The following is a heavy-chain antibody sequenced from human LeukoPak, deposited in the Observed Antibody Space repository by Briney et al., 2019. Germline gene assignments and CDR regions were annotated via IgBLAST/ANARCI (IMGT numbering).Heavy chain of an antibody. Sequence: GGSLRLSCATSGFIFSSYAMSWVRQTPGKGLEWVSTIYSRSNYIYYADSVKGRFTISRDNSKDILYLQMNSLNVEDTAVYYCAKGLRSGDGKYDIDYWGQGTLVTVSS. CDR2: IYSRSNYI. CDR3: AKGLRSGDGKYDIDY. J-gene: IGHJ4*02. CDR1: GFIFSSYA. V-gene: IGHV3-23*05. D-gene: IGHD1-26*01.